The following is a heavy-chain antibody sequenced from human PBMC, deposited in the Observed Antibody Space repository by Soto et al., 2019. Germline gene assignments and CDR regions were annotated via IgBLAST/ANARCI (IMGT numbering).Heavy chain of an antibody. D-gene: IGHD3-3*01. CDR2: IYYSGST. CDR1: GGSISSYY. J-gene: IGHJ4*02. V-gene: IGHV4-59*08. CDR3: ASSVRGWYYDFWSGYYYFDY. Sequence: SETLSLTCTVSGGSISSYYWSWIRQPPGKGLEWIGYIYYSGSTNYNPSLKSRVTISVDTSKNQFSLKLSSVTAADTAVYYCASSVRGWYYDFWSGYYYFDYWGQGTLVTVPQ.